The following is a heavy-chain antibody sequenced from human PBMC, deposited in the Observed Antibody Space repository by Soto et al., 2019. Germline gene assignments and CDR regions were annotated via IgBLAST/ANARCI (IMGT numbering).Heavy chain of an antibody. D-gene: IGHD2-15*01. CDR1: GYTFISYA. CDR3: ARELQGLYYFDY. V-gene: IGHV1-3*01. J-gene: IGHJ4*02. Sequence: QVQVVQSGAEVKKPGASVKVSCKASGYTFISYAIHWVRQAPGQRLEWMGWINAGNGNTKYSQKFQGRVTITRDTSASTAYMELTSLRSEDTAVYYCARELQGLYYFDYWGQGTPVTVSS. CDR2: INAGNGNT.